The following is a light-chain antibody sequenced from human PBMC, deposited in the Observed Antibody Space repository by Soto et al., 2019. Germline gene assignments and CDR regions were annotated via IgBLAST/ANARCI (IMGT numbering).Light chain of an antibody. J-gene: IGKJ3*01. Sequence: EIVLTQSPGTLSLSPGERATLSCRASQSVSSSYLAWYQQKPGQAPRLLIYGASSMATGIPDRFSGSGSGTDFTLTISRLEPEDFAVYYCQQYGSSPVTFGPGNKVDIK. CDR2: GAS. V-gene: IGKV3-20*01. CDR3: QQYGSSPVT. CDR1: QSVSSSY.